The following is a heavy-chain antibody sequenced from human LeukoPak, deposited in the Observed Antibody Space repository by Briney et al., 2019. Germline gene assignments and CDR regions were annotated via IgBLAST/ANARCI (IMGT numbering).Heavy chain of an antibody. CDR3: ARVFNLYSGYDPIAFDI. CDR1: GYTFTSYG. D-gene: IGHD5-12*01. V-gene: IGHV1-18*01. J-gene: IGHJ3*02. Sequence: GASVKVSCKASGYTFTSYGISWVRQAPGQGLEWMGWISAYNGNTNYAQKLQGRVTMTTDTSTSTAYMELRSLRSDDTAVYYCARVFNLYSGYDPIAFDIWGQGTMVTVSS. CDR2: ISAYNGNT.